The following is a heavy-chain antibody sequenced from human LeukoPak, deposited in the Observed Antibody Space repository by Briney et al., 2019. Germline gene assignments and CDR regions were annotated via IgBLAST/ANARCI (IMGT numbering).Heavy chain of an antibody. CDR2: ISGSGYSR. CDR3: AKTRGLYCSNTNCYRGTYFDH. Sequence: GGSLRLSCAASGFIFSDYDMSWVRQAPGKGLEWVSGISGSGYSRYNADSVKGRFTISRDNSKNTLYLQMNSLRAEDTAVYYCAKTRGLYCSNTNCYRGTYFDHWGQGVLVTVSS. CDR1: GFIFSDYD. J-gene: IGHJ4*02. D-gene: IGHD2-2*02. V-gene: IGHV3-23*01.